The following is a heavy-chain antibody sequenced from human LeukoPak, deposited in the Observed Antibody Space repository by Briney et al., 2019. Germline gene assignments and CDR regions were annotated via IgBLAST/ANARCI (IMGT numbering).Heavy chain of an antibody. Sequence: SETLSLTCTVSGGSISGHYWSWIRQPPGKGLEWSGYIYYSGSTNYNPSIKSRVTISVDTSKNQFSLKLSSVTAADAAVYYCARAKGAIAARYAFDIWGQGTMVTISS. D-gene: IGHD6-6*01. J-gene: IGHJ3*02. CDR2: IYYSGST. CDR1: GGSISGHY. CDR3: ARAKGAIAARYAFDI. V-gene: IGHV4-59*11.